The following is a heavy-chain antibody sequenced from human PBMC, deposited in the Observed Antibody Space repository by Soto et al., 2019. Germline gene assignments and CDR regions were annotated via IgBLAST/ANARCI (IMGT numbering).Heavy chain of an antibody. D-gene: IGHD2-15*01. J-gene: IGHJ4*02. V-gene: IGHV4-39*01. Sequence: QLQLKESGPGPVKPSETLSLTCTVSGGSITSGSHYWGWIRQPPGKGLEWIGSIYHSGSTYYNPSLKSRVTKSVDTSKNQFSLRLSSVTAADTAVYYCARLIIGGYGFDYWGQGTLVTVSS. CDR2: IYHSGST. CDR1: GGSITSGSHY. CDR3: ARLIIGGYGFDY.